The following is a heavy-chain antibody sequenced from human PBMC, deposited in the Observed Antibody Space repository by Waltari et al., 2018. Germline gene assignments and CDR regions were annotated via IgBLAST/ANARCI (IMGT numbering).Heavy chain of an antibody. Sequence: EVQLVESGGGLIQPGGSLGLSCAASGFTVGSSHMSWVRQAPGKGLEWVSVLYTSDGTYYADSVRGRFTISRDNAKNTLYLQMNSLRAEDTALYYCAREQRTYYFDYWGQGTLVTVSS. CDR2: LYTSDGT. J-gene: IGHJ4*02. D-gene: IGHD6-25*01. CDR3: AREQRTYYFDY. V-gene: IGHV3-53*01. CDR1: GFTVGSSH.